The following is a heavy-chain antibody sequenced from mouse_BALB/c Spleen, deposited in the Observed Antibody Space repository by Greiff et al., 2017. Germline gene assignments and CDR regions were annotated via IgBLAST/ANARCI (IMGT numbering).Heavy chain of an antibody. V-gene: IGHV5-4*02. Sequence: EVMLVESGGGLVKPGGSLKLSCAASGFTFSDYYMYWVRQTPEKRLEWVATISDGGSYTYYPDSVKGRFTISRDNAKNNLYLQMSSLKSEDTAMYYCARGWLLRGFAYWGQGTLVTVSA. J-gene: IGHJ3*01. CDR3: ARGWLLRGFAY. D-gene: IGHD2-3*01. CDR1: GFTFSDYY. CDR2: ISDGGSYT.